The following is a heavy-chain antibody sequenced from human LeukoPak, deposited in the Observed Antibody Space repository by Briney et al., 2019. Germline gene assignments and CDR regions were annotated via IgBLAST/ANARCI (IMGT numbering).Heavy chain of an antibody. Sequence: GGSLRLSCAASGFTFSDYYMSWIRQAPGKGLEWVSYISSSGSTIYYADSVKGRFTISRDNAKNSLYLQMNSLRAEDTAVYYCARAGYDFWSGYKGNAFDILGQGTMVTVSS. J-gene: IGHJ3*02. CDR1: GFTFSDYY. CDR3: ARAGYDFWSGYKGNAFDI. V-gene: IGHV3-11*01. CDR2: ISSSGSTI. D-gene: IGHD3-3*01.